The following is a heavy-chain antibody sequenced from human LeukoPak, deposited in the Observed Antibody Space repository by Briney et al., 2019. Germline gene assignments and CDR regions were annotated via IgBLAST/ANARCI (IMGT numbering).Heavy chain of an antibody. CDR2: IYYSGST. CDR3: ATLLTGGLTDAFDI. V-gene: IGHV4-59*01. D-gene: IGHD7-27*01. CDR1: GGSISSYY. J-gene: IGHJ3*02. Sequence: PSETLSLTCTVSGGSISSYYWSWLRQPPGKGLEWIGYIYYSGSTNYNPSLKSRVTISVDTSKNQFSLKLSSVTAADTAVYYCATLLTGGLTDAFDIWGQGTMVTVSS.